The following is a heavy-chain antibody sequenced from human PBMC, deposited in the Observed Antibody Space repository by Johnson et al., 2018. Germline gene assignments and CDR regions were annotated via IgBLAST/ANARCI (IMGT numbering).Heavy chain of an antibody. CDR3: TTAIIEEDAFDI. J-gene: IGHJ3*02. CDR2: IQSKTDGGTT. Sequence: VQLVQSGGGLVQXGGSXRLXCAASGFTFSSYAMSWVRQAPGKGLEWVGRIQSKTDGGTTDYAAPVKGRFTISRDDSKNTLYLQMNSLKTEDTAVYYCTTAIIEEDAFDIWGQGTMVTVSS. CDR1: GFTFSSYA. V-gene: IGHV3-15*01.